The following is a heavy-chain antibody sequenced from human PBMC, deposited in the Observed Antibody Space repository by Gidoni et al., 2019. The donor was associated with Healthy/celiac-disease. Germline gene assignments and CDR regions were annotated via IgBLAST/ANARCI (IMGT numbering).Heavy chain of an antibody. CDR3: AHSGRVGATTNFDY. CDR2: IYWNDDK. V-gene: IGHV2-5*01. J-gene: IGHJ4*02. D-gene: IGHD1-26*01. Sequence: QITLKESVPTLVKPTQPLTLTFTFSGFSVSTSGVVVGWIRQPPGKALKWLALIYWNDDKRYSPSLKSRLTITKDTSKNQVVLTMTNMDPVDTATYYCAHSGRVGATTNFDYWGQGTLVTVSS. CDR1: GFSVSTSGVV.